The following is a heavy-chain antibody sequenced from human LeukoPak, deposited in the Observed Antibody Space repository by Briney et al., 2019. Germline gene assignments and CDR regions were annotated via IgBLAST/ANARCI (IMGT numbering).Heavy chain of an antibody. CDR3: ARDKGSSSGVGY. V-gene: IGHV3-21*01. D-gene: IGHD6-6*01. J-gene: IGHJ4*02. CDR2: ISSSSSYI. Sequence: GGSLRLSCAASGFTFSSYSMSWVRQAPGKGLEWVSSISSSSSYIYYADSVKGRFTISRDNAKNSLYLQMNSLRAEDTAVYYCARDKGSSSGVGYWGQGTLVTVSS. CDR1: GFTFSSYS.